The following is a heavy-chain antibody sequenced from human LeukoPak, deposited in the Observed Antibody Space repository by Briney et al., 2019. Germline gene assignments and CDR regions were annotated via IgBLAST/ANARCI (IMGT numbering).Heavy chain of an antibody. V-gene: IGHV3-74*01. CDR2: INSDGSST. D-gene: IGHD6-19*01. J-gene: IGHJ6*02. CDR1: GFTFSSYW. CDR3: VRGWFGMDV. Sequence: PGGSLRLSCAASGFTFSSYWMNWARQAPGKGLVWVSRINSDGSSTSYADSVKGRFIISRDNAKNTLYLQMNSLRAEDTAVHYCVRGWFGMDVWGQGTTVTVSS.